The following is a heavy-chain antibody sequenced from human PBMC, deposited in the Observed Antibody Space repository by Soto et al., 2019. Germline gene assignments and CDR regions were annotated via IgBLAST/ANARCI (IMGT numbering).Heavy chain of an antibody. Sequence: QVQLVESGGGVVQPGRPLRLSCAASGFAFSSNVMHWVRQVPGKGLEWVARISHDGSETSYVDSVKGRFSISRDNSRHTQYLQMDSLRPEDTAVYYCAKDLANTWAFDSWGQGALVTVFS. CDR3: AKDLANTWAFDS. CDR1: GFAFSSNV. J-gene: IGHJ5*01. D-gene: IGHD7-27*01. CDR2: ISHDGSET. V-gene: IGHV3-30*18.